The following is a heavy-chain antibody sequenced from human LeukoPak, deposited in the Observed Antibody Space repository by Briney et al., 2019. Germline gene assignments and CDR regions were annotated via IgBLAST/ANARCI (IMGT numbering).Heavy chain of an antibody. Sequence: SETLSHPCSVSGGSISSYYWSWIRQPPGKGLEWIGYIYYSGSTNYSPSLKSRVTISVDTSKNQFSLKLDSVTAADTAVYYCARNASDSGTSYFDYWGQGNLATVSS. V-gene: IGHV4-59*08. CDR2: IYYSGST. D-gene: IGHD1-26*01. J-gene: IGHJ4*02. CDR1: GGSISSYY. CDR3: ARNASDSGTSYFDY.